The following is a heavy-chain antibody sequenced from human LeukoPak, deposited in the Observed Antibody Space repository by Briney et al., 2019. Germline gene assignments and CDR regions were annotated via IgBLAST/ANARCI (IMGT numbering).Heavy chain of an antibody. D-gene: IGHD3-3*01. V-gene: IGHV3-21*04. CDR3: ARAISHRDTMFGVVIAQYYFDY. CDR2: ISSSSSYI. CDR1: GFTFSSYS. Sequence: GGSLRLSCAASGFTFSSYSMNWVRQAPGKGLEWVSSISSSSSYIYYADSVKGRFTISRDNAKNSLYLQMNSLRAEDTAVYYCARAISHRDTMFGVVIAQYYFDYWGQGTLVTVSS. J-gene: IGHJ4*02.